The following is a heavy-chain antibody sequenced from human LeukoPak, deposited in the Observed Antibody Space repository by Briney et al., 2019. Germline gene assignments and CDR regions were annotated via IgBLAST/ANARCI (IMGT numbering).Heavy chain of an antibody. V-gene: IGHV5-51*01. J-gene: IGHJ4*02. D-gene: IGHD5-18*01. CDR2: IYPGDSDT. Sequence: GESLKISFKGSGYSFTSYWIGWVRPMPGKGLGWMGIIYPGDSDTRYSPSFQGQVTISADKSISTAYLQWSSLKASDTAMYYCARRSAMAWSEVDYWGQGTLVTVSS. CDR1: GYSFTSYW. CDR3: ARRSAMAWSEVDY.